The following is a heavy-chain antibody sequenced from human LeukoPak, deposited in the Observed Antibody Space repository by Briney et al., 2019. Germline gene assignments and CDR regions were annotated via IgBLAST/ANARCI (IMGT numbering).Heavy chain of an antibody. CDR1: GFTFSDYY. Sequence: GGSLRLSCAASGFTFSDYYMSWIRQAPGKGLEWVSYISSSGSTIYYADSVKGRFTISRDNAKNSLYLQMNSLRAEDTAVYYCARARGSRVLYGSGRTNYYFDYWGQGTLVTVSS. J-gene: IGHJ4*02. V-gene: IGHV3-11*01. CDR2: ISSSGSTI. D-gene: IGHD3-10*01. CDR3: ARARGSRVLYGSGRTNYYFDY.